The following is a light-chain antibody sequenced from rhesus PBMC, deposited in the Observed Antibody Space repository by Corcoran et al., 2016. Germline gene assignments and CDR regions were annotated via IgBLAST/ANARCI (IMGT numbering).Light chain of an antibody. V-gene: IGKV7-13*01. Sequence: DIVLTQSPASLAGSPGQRATITCRASESVRFFGINILPWYQQKPEQPPKLLIYQATNKDPGVPARFNGSGAGNEFTLPMNPVEADDAAAYSCLQIKNSPPYSVGPGTKVDIK. CDR2: QAT. J-gene: IGKJ2*01. CDR1: ESVRFFGINI. CDR3: LQIKNSPPYS.